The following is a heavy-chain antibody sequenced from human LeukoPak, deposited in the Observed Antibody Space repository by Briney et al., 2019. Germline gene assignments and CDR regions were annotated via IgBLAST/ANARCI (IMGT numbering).Heavy chain of an antibody. J-gene: IGHJ5*02. V-gene: IGHV1-8*01. D-gene: IGHD6-13*01. CDR1: GYTFTSYD. CDR2: MNPNSGNT. CDR3: ARVRPPSSANWFDP. Sequence: APVKVSCKASGYTFTSYDINWVRQATGQGLEWMGWMNPNSGNTGYAQKFQGRVTMTRNTSISTAYMELSSLRSEDTAVYYCARVRPPSSANWFDPWGQGTLVTVSS.